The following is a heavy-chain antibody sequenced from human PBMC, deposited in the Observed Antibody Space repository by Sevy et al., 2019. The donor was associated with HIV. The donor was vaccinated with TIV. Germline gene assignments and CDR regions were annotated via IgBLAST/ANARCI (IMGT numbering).Heavy chain of an antibody. CDR2: MNPKTGNA. D-gene: IGHD1-1*01. CDR1: GYTFINFD. CDR3: TRGLTTFPY. J-gene: IGHJ4*02. V-gene: IGHV1-8*01. Sequence: ASVKVSCKASGYTFINFDIGWVRQATGQGLEWMGWMNPKTGNAGYAPKFQCRVTMTRNTSLTTAYMELSSLRTDDTAVYYCTRGLTTFPYWGQGTLVTVSS.